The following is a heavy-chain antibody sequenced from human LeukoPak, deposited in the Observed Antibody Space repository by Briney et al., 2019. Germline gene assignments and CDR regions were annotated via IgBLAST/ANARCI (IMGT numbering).Heavy chain of an antibody. CDR3: VRDRDWNIDL. CDR2: INPDGTYT. V-gene: IGHV3-74*01. J-gene: IGHJ5*02. Sequence: GGSLRLSCAASGFTFSSYSMNWVRQAPGKGLMSVSRINPDGTYTNYAGSVKGRFTISRDNAKNTLYLQMNSLRVEDAAVYYCVRDRDWNIDLWGQGTLVTVSS. D-gene: IGHD1/OR15-1a*01. CDR1: GFTFSSYS.